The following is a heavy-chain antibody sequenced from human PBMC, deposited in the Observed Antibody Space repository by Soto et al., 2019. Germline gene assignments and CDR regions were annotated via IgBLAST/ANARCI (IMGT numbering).Heavy chain of an antibody. J-gene: IGHJ4*02. CDR1: GFTFRGYW. Sequence: EVQLVECGGGLVQPGGSLRLSCAASGFTFRGYWMNWVRQAPGKGLVWVSHITTDGGSTNYADSVKGRFTISRDNAKDTLYLYMSSLRVDDTAVYYCARDRDIVGASPLAYWGQGTLVTVAS. V-gene: IGHV3-74*01. CDR3: ARDRDIVGASPLAY. D-gene: IGHD1-26*01. CDR2: ITTDGGST.